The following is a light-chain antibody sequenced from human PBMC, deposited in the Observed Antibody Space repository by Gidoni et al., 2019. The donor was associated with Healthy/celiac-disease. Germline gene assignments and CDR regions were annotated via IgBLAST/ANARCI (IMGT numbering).Light chain of an antibody. CDR2: AAS. V-gene: IGKV1-39*01. Sequence: DIQMTQSPSSLSASVGDRVTITCLASQSISSYLNWYQQKPGKAPKLLIYAASSLQSGVPSRFSGSGSGTDFTLTISSLQPEDFATYYCQQSYSTPQGFTFGPGTKVDIK. CDR3: QQSYSTPQGFT. CDR1: QSISSY. J-gene: IGKJ3*01.